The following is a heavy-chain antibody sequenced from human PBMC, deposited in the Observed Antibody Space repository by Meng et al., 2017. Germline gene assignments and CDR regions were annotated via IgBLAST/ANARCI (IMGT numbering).Heavy chain of an antibody. D-gene: IGHD3-22*01. V-gene: IGHV2-5*02. Sequence: QITLMGFGSSRVNPPPTSTLTCTFSGFSLSTSGVGVGWIRQPPGKALEWLALIYWDDDKRYSPSLKSRLTITKDTSKNQVVLTMTNMDPVDTATYYCALAYDSSGYYVGYYFDYWGQGTLVTVSS. J-gene: IGHJ4*02. CDR3: ALAYDSSGYYVGYYFDY. CDR2: IYWDDDK. CDR1: GFSLSTSGVG.